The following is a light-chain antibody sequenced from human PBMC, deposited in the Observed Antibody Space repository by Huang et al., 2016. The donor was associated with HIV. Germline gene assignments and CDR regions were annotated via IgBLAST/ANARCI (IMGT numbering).Light chain of an antibody. J-gene: IGKJ2*01. CDR1: QDIHNY. V-gene: IGKV1D-8*01. Sequence: VIWMTQSPSLLSASTGDRVTINCRMSQDIHNYLAWYQQKPGKAPELLIYAASSVQSGVPSRFSGSGSGTNFTLTISCLQSEDFATYYCQQSYTFPYTFGQGTKLEIK. CDR2: AAS. CDR3: QQSYTFPYT.